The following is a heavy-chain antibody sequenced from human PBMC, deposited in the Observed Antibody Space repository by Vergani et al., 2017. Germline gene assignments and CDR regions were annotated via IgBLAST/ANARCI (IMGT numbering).Heavy chain of an antibody. J-gene: IGHJ4*02. Sequence: QVQLQESGPGLVKPSETLSLSCTVSGGSISSYYWSWIRQPAGKGLEWIGRIYSSGSTNYNPSLKSRITISVDTSKNQFSLKLRSVTAADTAVYYCARRKAAAGTSFDYWGQGTLVTVSS. CDR3: ARRKAAAGTSFDY. CDR1: GGSISSYY. CDR2: IYSSGST. D-gene: IGHD6-13*01. V-gene: IGHV4-4*07.